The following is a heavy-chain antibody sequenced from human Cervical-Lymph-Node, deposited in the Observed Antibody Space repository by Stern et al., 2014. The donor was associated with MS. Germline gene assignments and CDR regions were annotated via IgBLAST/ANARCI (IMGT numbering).Heavy chain of an antibody. J-gene: IGHJ1*01. V-gene: IGHV3-30-3*01. D-gene: IGHD2-15*01. CDR3: ARVHSGGRGLVPKYFQY. CDR2: ISYDGSDQ. Sequence: DQLVESGGGVVQPGGSLRLSCAASGFTFSSYPMHWVRPTPGKGLEWVTVISYDGSDQAYAYSLKGRFTISRDNSKSTLYLQMNSLSADDTAVYYCARVHSGGRGLVPKYFQYWGQGTLVTVSS. CDR1: GFTFSSYP.